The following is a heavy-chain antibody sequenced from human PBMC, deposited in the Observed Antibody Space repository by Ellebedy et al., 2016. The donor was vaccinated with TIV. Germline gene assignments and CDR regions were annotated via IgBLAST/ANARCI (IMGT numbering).Heavy chain of an antibody. CDR2: IYINGET. J-gene: IGHJ4*02. D-gene: IGHD2-2*01. CDR3: ARGGGPGSSSFYFFDY. Sequence: GESLKISCAASGFIVGNNYMSWVRQAPGKGLEWVSVIYINGETYYADSVRGRFTISRDNSKNTVFLQMNSLRAEDTAMYYCARGGGPGSSSFYFFDYWGPGTLATVSS. CDR1: GFIVGNNY. V-gene: IGHV3-53*05.